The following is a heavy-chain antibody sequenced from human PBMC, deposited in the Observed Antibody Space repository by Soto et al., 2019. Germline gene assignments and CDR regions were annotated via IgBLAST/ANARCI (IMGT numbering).Heavy chain of an antibody. J-gene: IGHJ4*02. CDR3: ARQRTTVVTQAYFDH. Sequence: FETLSLTCIVSCESISSSSYYWGWIRQPPGKGLEWIGSIYYSGRTYYNPSFKSRVTISIDTSKNQFSLKLSSVTATDTAVYYCARQRTTVVTQAYFDHWGQGALVTVSS. CDR1: CESISSSSYY. D-gene: IGHD2-21*02. V-gene: IGHV4-39*01. CDR2: IYYSGRT.